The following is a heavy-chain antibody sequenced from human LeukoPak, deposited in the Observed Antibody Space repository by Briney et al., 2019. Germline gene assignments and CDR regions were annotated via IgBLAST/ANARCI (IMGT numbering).Heavy chain of an antibody. Sequence: GGSLRLSCAASGFTFSIFGMHWVRQAPGTGLEWVALMSNDGVNRYYAYSVKGRFTISRDNSKNTLYLQMNSLRAEDTALYYCAKERGYSGYFDYWGQGTLVTVSS. J-gene: IGHJ4*02. CDR2: MSNDGVNR. D-gene: IGHD5-12*01. V-gene: IGHV3-30*18. CDR1: GFTFSIFG. CDR3: AKERGYSGYFDY.